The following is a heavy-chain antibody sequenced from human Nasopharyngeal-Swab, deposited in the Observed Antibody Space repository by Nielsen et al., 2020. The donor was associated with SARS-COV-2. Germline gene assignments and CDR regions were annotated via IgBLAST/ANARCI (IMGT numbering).Heavy chain of an antibody. J-gene: IGHJ4*02. V-gene: IGHV3-49*03. D-gene: IGHD2-2*01. CDR2: IRSNIHGGTT. Sequence: GGSLRLSCTASGFSFVDYATSWFRQAPGKGLEWIAFIRSNIHGGTTEYAASVRGRFVMSRDDSKLIAYLLLNSLKTEDTGVYYCTRVLVAARPMLDYWGQGTLVTVSS. CDR3: TRVLVAARPMLDY. CDR1: GFSFVDYA.